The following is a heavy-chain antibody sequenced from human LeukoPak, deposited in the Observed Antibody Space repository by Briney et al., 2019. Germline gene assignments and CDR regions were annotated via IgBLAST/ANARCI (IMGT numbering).Heavy chain of an antibody. D-gene: IGHD2-2*01. J-gene: IGHJ4*02. CDR2: INHSGST. V-gene: IGHV4-34*01. Sequence: PSETLSLTCAVYGGSFRGYYWSWIRQPPGQGLEWIGEINHSGSTNYNPSLKSRVTISLDTSMKKFSLKLNSVTAADTAVYYCAGTERCSTTCPLDYWGQGTLVTVSS. CDR3: AGTERCSTTCPLDY. CDR1: GGSFRGYY.